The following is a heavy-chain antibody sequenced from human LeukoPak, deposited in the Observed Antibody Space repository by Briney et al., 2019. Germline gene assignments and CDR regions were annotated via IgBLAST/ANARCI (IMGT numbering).Heavy chain of an antibody. CDR1: GFTFSSSG. J-gene: IGHJ4*02. D-gene: IGHD3-22*01. CDR3: AKDSYDRSGYYYYYFAY. V-gene: IGHV3-30*18. Sequence: GGSLGLSCAASGFTFSSSGMHWVRQAPGKGLEWVAVISYDGSNKYYADSVKGRFTISRDNSKNTLYLQMNSLRAGDTAVYYCAKDSYDRSGYYYYYFAYWGQGTQVTVSS. CDR2: ISYDGSNK.